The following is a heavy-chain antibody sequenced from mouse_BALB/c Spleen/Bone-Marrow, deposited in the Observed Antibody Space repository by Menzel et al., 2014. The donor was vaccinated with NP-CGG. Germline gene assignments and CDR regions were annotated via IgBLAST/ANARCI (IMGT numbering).Heavy chain of an antibody. Sequence: EVMLVESGGGLVKPGGSLKLPCAASGFTFSSYAMSWVRQSPEKRLEWVAEISSGGNYTYYPDTVTGRFTISRDNAKNILYLEMSSLRSDDTAMYYCVRAYGSSYAMDYWGQGTSVTVSS. V-gene: IGHV5-9-4*01. CDR1: GFTFSSYA. J-gene: IGHJ4*01. CDR2: ISSGGNYT. D-gene: IGHD1-1*01. CDR3: VRAYGSSYAMDY.